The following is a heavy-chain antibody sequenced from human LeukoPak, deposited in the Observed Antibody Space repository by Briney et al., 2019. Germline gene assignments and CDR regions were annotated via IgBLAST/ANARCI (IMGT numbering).Heavy chain of an antibody. D-gene: IGHD5-18*01. Sequence: GRSLRLSCAASGFIFDDHGMHWVRQAPGKGLEWVSGISWSSGIIGYADSVKGRFAISRDNAKNSLDLQMESLRAEDTAVYYCAKDRGYSYGISEYWGQGTLVTVSS. CDR1: GFIFDDHG. V-gene: IGHV3-9*01. CDR2: ISWSSGII. J-gene: IGHJ4*02. CDR3: AKDRGYSYGISEY.